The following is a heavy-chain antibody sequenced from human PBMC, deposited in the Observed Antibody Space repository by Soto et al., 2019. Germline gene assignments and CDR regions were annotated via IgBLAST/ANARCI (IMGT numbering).Heavy chain of an antibody. CDR2: IYYSGST. V-gene: IGHV4-59*08. D-gene: IGHD4-17*01. J-gene: IGHJ4*02. CDR3: ARHGPGDYITRLPDY. CDR1: GGSISSYY. Sequence: SETLSLTCTVSGGSISSYYWSWIRQPPGKGLEWIGYIYYSGSTNYNPSLKSRVTISVDTSKNQFSLKLSSVTAADTAVYYCARHGPGDYITRLPDYWGQGTLVTVSS.